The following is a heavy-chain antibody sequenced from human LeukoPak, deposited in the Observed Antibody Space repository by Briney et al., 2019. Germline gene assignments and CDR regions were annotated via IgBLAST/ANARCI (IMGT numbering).Heavy chain of an antibody. J-gene: IGHJ4*02. V-gene: IGHV3-48*03. D-gene: IGHD5-24*01. Sequence: PGGSLRLSCAASGFTSSSYEMNWLRQAPGKGLEWVSYISSSGSTIYYADSVKGRFTISRDNAKNSLYLQMNSLRAEDTAVYYCARLSRDGYAFDYWGQGTLVTVSS. CDR1: GFTSSSYE. CDR3: ARLSRDGYAFDY. CDR2: ISSSGSTI.